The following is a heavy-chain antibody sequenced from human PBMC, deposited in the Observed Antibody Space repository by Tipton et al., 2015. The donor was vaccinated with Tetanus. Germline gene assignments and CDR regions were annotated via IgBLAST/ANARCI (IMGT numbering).Heavy chain of an antibody. CDR2: IYPGDSDT. Sequence: QLVQSGAEVKKPGESLKISCKGSGYSFTSYWIGWVRQMPGKGLEWMGIIYPGDSDTRYSPSFQGQVTISADKSTSTAYLQWSSLKASDTAMYYCARGYYDFWSGYTNWFDPWGQGTLVTVSS. V-gene: IGHV5-51*01. CDR3: ARGYYDFWSGYTNWFDP. D-gene: IGHD3-3*01. CDR1: GYSFTSYW. J-gene: IGHJ5*02.